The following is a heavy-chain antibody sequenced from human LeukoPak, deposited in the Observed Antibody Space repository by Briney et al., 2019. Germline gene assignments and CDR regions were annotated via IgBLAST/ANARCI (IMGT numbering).Heavy chain of an antibody. CDR1: GYTFTSYG. V-gene: IGHV1-2*02. D-gene: IGHD6-6*01. CDR2: INPNSGGT. Sequence: ASVKVSCKASGYTFTSYGISWVRQAPGQGLEWMGWINPNSGGTNFAQKFQGRVTMTRDTSISTAYMELSRLRSDDTAVYYCARDRKWEQLVRDFDYWGQGTLVTVSS. J-gene: IGHJ4*02. CDR3: ARDRKWEQLVRDFDY.